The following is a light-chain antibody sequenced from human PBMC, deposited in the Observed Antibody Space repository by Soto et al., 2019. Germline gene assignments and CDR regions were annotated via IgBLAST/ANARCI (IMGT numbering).Light chain of an antibody. Sequence: ENVLTQSPATLSLSPGERATLSCRASQSVSSYLAWYQQKPGQAPRLLIYDASNRATGIPARFSGSGSGTDFTLTISSLEPEDFAVYYCQQRSNWPPFTFGPGTKVDIK. J-gene: IGKJ3*01. CDR3: QQRSNWPPFT. CDR1: QSVSSY. V-gene: IGKV3-11*01. CDR2: DAS.